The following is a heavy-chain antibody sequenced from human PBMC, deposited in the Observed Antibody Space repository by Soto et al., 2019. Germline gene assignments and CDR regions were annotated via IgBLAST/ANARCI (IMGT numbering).Heavy chain of an antibody. J-gene: IGHJ6*02. V-gene: IGHV1-69*13. Sequence: SVKVSCKASGGTFSSYAISWVRQAPGQGLEWMGGIIPIFGTANYAQKFQGRVTITADESTSTAYMELSSLRSEDTAVYYCARDLRNYYDSSGSTDVWGQGTTVTVSS. CDR2: IIPIFGTA. CDR3: ARDLRNYYDSSGSTDV. CDR1: GGTFSSYA. D-gene: IGHD3-22*01.